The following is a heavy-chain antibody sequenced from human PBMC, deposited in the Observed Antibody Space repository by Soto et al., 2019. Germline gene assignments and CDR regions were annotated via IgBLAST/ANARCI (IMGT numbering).Heavy chain of an antibody. CDR1: GGSFRGYY. V-gene: IGHV4-34*01. CDR3: ARGRRYYDILTGYLGVLFDP. J-gene: IGHJ5*02. Sequence: SETLSLTCAFCGGSFRGYYWSWIRQTPGKGLEWIGEINHSGSTNYNPPLKSRVTISVDTSKNQFSLKLSSVAAADTAVYYCARGRRYYDILTGYLGVLFDPWGQGTLVTVSS. D-gene: IGHD3-9*01. CDR2: INHSGST.